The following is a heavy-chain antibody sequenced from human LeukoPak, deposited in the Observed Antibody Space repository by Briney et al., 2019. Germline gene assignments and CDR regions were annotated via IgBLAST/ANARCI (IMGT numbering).Heavy chain of an antibody. Sequence: ASVKVSCKASGYTFTSHGISWVRQAPGQGLEWLGWINPYNHDTYYAQSLQGRVIMTTDASTSTAHMELRSLRSDDTAVYYCARWGLVAPGTHYYYHMDVWGKGTTVIVSS. CDR3: ARWGLVAPGTHYYYHMDV. D-gene: IGHD5-12*01. V-gene: IGHV1-18*01. CDR2: INPYNHDT. J-gene: IGHJ6*03. CDR1: GYTFTSHG.